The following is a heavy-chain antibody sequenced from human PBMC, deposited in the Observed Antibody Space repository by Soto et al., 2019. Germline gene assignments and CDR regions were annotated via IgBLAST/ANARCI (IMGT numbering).Heavy chain of an antibody. V-gene: IGHV3-15*05. CDR2: IKSKSAGETT. D-gene: IGHD1-26*01. CDR1: GFSFRTTW. Sequence: EVQLVESGGGLVKPGGSLRLSCAASGFSFRTTWMAWVRQAPGKGLEWVGRIKSKSAGETTDYADPVKGRFTISRDDSKDTLYLHMDSLETGDTAVYYFSTGSPFSGSVFDYWGQGTLVTVSS. CDR3: STGSPFSGSVFDY. J-gene: IGHJ4*02.